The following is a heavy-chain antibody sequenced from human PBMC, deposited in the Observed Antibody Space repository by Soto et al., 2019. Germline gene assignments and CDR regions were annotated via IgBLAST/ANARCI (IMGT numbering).Heavy chain of an antibody. CDR1: GFTFSNAW. V-gene: IGHV3-15*01. J-gene: IGHJ3*02. CDR2: IKSKTDGGTT. Sequence: ESGGGLVKPGGSLRLSCAASGFTFSNAWMSWVRQAPGKGLEWVGRIKSKTDGGTTDYAAPVKGRFTISRDDSKNTLYLQMNRLKTEDTAVYYCTTSMGRITMVRGAIAAFDIWGQGTMVTVSS. D-gene: IGHD3-10*01. CDR3: TTSMGRITMVRGAIAAFDI.